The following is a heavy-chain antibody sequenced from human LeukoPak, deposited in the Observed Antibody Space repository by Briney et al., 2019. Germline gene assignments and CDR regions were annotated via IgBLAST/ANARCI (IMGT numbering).Heavy chain of an antibody. D-gene: IGHD5-18*01. CDR1: GYTFTTYA. Sequence: GASVKVSCKTSGYTFTTYAMHWVRQAPGQRLEWMGWLNGVNGNTKYSQRFQGRVTITRDTSARAAYMGLSSLTSEDTAVYYCAKGNTYGFDYWGQGTLVTVSS. J-gene: IGHJ4*02. CDR3: AKGNTYGFDY. CDR2: LNGVNGNT. V-gene: IGHV1-3*01.